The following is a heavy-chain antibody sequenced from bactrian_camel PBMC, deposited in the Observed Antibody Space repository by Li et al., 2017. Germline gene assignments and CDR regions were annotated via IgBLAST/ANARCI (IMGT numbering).Heavy chain of an antibody. D-gene: IGHD2*01. CDR1: GFPFSNYA. Sequence: VQLVESGGGLVQPGGSLRLSCEASGFPFSNYAMYWVRQAPGKGLEWVAQIAYDGWVSRYHDSAKGRFTISRDNAKNMLYLQMNSLRSEDTGLYYCYTGYSDSVYWGQGTQVTVS. CDR2: IAYDGWVS. V-gene: IGHV3S42*01. J-gene: IGHJ4*01. CDR3: YTGYSDSVY.